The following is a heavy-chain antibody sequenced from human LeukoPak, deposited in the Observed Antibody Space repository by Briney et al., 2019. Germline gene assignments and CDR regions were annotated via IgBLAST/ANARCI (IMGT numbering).Heavy chain of an antibody. CDR2: INPSGGST. D-gene: IGHD3-10*01. CDR3: ARESRTLGGGAFDI. CDR1: GGTFSSYA. V-gene: IGHV1-46*01. Sequence: ASVKVSCKASGGTFSSYAISWVRQAPGQGLEWMGIINPSGGSTSYAQKFQGRVTMTRDTSTSTVYMELSSLRSEDTAVYYCARESRTLGGGAFDIWGQGTMVTVSS. J-gene: IGHJ3*02.